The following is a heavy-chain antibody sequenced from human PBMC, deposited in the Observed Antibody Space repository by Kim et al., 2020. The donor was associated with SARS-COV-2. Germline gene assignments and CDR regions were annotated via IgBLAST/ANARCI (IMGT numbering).Heavy chain of an antibody. D-gene: IGHD6-6*01. J-gene: IGHJ4*02. Sequence: SETLSLTCAVYGGSFSGYYWSWIRQPPGKGLEWIGEINHSGSTNYNPSLKSRVTISVDTSKNQFSLKLSSVTAADTAVYYCARLGPYSSSWSAGTARKYYFDYWGQGTLVTVSS. CDR2: INHSGST. CDR3: ARLGPYSSSWSAGTARKYYFDY. V-gene: IGHV4-34*01. CDR1: GGSFSGYY.